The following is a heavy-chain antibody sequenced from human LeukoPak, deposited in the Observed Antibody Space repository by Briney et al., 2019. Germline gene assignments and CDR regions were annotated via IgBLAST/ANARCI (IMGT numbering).Heavy chain of an antibody. CDR1: EFSVGSNY. CDR2: IYSGGST. V-gene: IGHV3-66*01. CDR3: VRGGASRPDF. D-gene: IGHD6-6*01. Sequence: TGGSLRLSCAASEFSVGSNYMTWVGQAPGKGLEWVSLIYSGGSTYYADSVKGRFTISRDNSKNTLYLQMNSLRPEDTAVYYCVRGGASRPDFWGQGTLVTVSS. J-gene: IGHJ4*02.